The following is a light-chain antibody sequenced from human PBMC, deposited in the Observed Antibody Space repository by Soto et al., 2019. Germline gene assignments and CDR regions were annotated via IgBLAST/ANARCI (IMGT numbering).Light chain of an antibody. CDR2: DAS. V-gene: IGKV1-33*01. J-gene: IGKJ3*01. Sequence: DIQMTQSPSSLSASVGDRVTITCQASQDISNYLNWYQQKAGKAPELLIYDASNLETGVPSRFSGSGSGTDFTFTISSLQPEDIATYYCQQYDNLPLSFGPGTKVDIK. CDR1: QDISNY. CDR3: QQYDNLPLS.